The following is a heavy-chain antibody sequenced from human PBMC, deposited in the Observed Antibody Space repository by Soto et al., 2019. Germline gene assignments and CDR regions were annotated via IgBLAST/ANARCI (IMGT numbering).Heavy chain of an antibody. CDR2: IYYSGTT. CDR3: ARSRYCSSTSCFTLGDYFDS. V-gene: IGHV4-30-4*01. J-gene: IGHJ4*02. CDR1: GDSISSGDYY. D-gene: IGHD2-2*01. Sequence: SETLSLTCTVSGDSISSGDYYWSWIRQPPGKGLEWIGHIYYSGTTYYNPALKSRVTISVDTSRNQFSLKLSSVTAADTAVYHCARSRYCSSTSCFTLGDYFDSWGQGTLVTVSS.